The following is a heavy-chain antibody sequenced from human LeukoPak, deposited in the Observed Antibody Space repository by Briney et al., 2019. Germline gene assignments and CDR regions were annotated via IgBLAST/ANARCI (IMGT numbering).Heavy chain of an antibody. CDR3: ARNNGMDV. Sequence: GGSLRLSCTASGFTFSSYWMTWVRQVPGRGPEWVANVNRDGSETYYLDSVKGRFTISKDNAKNSLYLQMNSLRAEDTALYHCARNNGMDVWGQGTTVIVSS. CDR2: VNRDGSET. V-gene: IGHV3-7*03. J-gene: IGHJ6*02. CDR1: GFTFSSYW.